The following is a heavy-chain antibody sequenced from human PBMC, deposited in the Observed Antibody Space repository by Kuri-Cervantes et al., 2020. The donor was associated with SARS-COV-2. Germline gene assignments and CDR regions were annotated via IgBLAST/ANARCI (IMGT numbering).Heavy chain of an antibody. D-gene: IGHD3-22*01. J-gene: IGHJ6*02. CDR2: ISSSGSTI. CDR1: GFTFSDYY. V-gene: IGHV3-11*04. CDR3: ARGQLSSSGYYRYYYYGMDV. Sequence: GESLKISCAASGFTFSDYYMSWIRQAPGKGLEWVSYISSSGSTIYYADSVKGRFTISRDNAKNSLYLQMNSLRVEDTAVYYCARGQLSSSGYYRYYYYGMDVWGQGTTVTVSS.